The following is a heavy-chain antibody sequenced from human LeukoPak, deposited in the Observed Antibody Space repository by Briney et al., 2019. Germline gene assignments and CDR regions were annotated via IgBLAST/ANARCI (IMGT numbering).Heavy chain of an antibody. CDR3: ATGCSSVLEY. D-gene: IGHD6-25*01. CDR2: IYYSGTT. CDR1: GFTVSSHY. J-gene: IGHJ4*02. V-gene: IGHV4-31*02. Sequence: LRLSCAASGFTVSSHYMSWIRQHPGKGLEWIGYIYYSGTTYYNPSLQSRVTISVDTSKNQLSLQLTSVTAADTAVYYCATGCSSVLEYWGQGTPVTVSS.